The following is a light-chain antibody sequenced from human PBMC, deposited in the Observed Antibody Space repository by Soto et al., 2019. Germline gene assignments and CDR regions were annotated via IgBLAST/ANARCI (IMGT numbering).Light chain of an antibody. Sequence: DIVMTQSPDSLALSLGERATINCKSSRSPLSSSNNKNFLAWYQQKPGLPPRLLIYWASTRESGVPDRFSGSGSGTSFTLTISSLQAEDVAVYYCQQYYSSPFSFGPGTKVNIK. J-gene: IGKJ3*01. V-gene: IGKV4-1*01. CDR1: RSPLSSSNNKNF. CDR2: WAS. CDR3: QQYYSSPFS.